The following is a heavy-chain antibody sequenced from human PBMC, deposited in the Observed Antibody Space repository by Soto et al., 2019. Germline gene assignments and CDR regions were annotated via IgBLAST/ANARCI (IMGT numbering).Heavy chain of an antibody. Sequence: ASVKVSCKASGGTFSSYTISWVRQAPGQGLEWMGRIIPILGIANYAQKFQGRVTITADKSTSTAYMELSSLRSEDTAVYYCALKDMGIVVEADDRDAYDIWRQGTMVIVSS. CDR3: ALKDMGIVVEADDRDAYDI. CDR1: GGTFSSYT. J-gene: IGHJ3*02. V-gene: IGHV1-69*02. CDR2: IIPILGIA. D-gene: IGHD2-2*03.